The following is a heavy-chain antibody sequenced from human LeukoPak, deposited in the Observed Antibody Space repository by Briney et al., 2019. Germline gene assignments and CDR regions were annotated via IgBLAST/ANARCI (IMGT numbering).Heavy chain of an antibody. CDR1: GFTFSSYA. D-gene: IGHD5-18*01. CDR2: ISYDGSNK. V-gene: IGHV3-30-3*01. CDR3: ASYLDTAEDDY. J-gene: IGHJ4*02. Sequence: GGSLRLSCAASGFTFSSYAMHWVRQAPGKGLEWVAVISYDGSNKYYADSVKGRFTISRDNSKNTLYLQMNSLRAEDTAVCYCASYLDTAEDDYWGQGTLVTVSS.